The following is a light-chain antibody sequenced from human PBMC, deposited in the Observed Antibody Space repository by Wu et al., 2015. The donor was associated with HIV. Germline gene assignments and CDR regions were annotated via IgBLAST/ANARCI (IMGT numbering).Light chain of an antibody. J-gene: IGKJ5*01. CDR3: HQYNNWPST. CDR1: QSVGSN. CDR2: DAS. V-gene: IGKV3-15*01. Sequence: EIVMTQSPATLSVSPGERATLSCRASQSVGSNLAWYQHKPGQAPRLLIYDASTRATGVPARFSGSGSGTEFTLSISNMQSEDFAVYFCHQYNNWPSTFGQGTRLEIK.